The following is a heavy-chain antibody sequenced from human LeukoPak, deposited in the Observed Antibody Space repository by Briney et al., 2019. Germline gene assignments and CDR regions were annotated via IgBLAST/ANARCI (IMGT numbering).Heavy chain of an antibody. Sequence: SETLSLTCTVSSGSIDNSHYYWGWIRQPPGKGLEWIGSIYYSGSTYYNPSLKSRVTMSVDTSKDQFSLRLNSVTAADTAVYYCARRGGYCSGGSCYKAAFDIWGQGTMVTVSS. CDR1: SGSIDNSHYY. CDR2: IYYSGST. J-gene: IGHJ3*02. V-gene: IGHV4-39*01. D-gene: IGHD2-15*01. CDR3: ARRGGYCSGGSCYKAAFDI.